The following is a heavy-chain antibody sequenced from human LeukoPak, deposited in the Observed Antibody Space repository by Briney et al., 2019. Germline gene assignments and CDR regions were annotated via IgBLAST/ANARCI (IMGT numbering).Heavy chain of an antibody. CDR2: INPNSGGT. CDR1: GYTFTGYY. J-gene: IGHJ6*02. CDR3: ARGSNWHDVYYYYAMDV. V-gene: IGHV1-2*02. D-gene: IGHD1-20*01. Sequence: GASVKVSCKASGYTFTGYYMHWVRQAPGQGLEWMGWINPNSGGTDYAQKFQGRFTMTRDTSITTAYMELSRLRSDDTAVYYCARGSNWHDVYYYYAMDVWGQGTTVTVSS.